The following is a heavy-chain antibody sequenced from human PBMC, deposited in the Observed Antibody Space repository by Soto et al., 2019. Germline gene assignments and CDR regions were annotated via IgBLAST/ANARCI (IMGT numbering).Heavy chain of an antibody. CDR3: AKGTRYCTNGVCYTGYFDY. Sequence: EVQLLESGGGLVQPGGSLRLSCAASGFTFSSYAMSWVRQAPGKGLEWVSAISGSGGSTYYADSVKGRFTISRDNSKNTLYLQMNSLRAEDTAVYYCAKGTRYCTNGVCYTGYFDYRGQGTLVTVSS. CDR1: GFTFSSYA. V-gene: IGHV3-23*01. J-gene: IGHJ4*02. CDR2: ISGSGGST. D-gene: IGHD2-8*01.